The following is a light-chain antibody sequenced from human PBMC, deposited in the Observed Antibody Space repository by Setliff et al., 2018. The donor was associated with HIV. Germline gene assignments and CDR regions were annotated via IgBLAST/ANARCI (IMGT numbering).Light chain of an antibody. CDR2: DVT. CDR3: TSYTTSRTVV. Sequence: QSVLAQPASVSGSPGQSITISCTGTSSDVGLYNYVSWYQQHSGKVPKVMIYDVTNRPSGVSNRFSGSKSGNTASLTISGLQAEDEADYYCTSYTTSRTVVFGGGTKVTVL. V-gene: IGLV2-14*01. J-gene: IGLJ2*01. CDR1: SSDVGLYNY.